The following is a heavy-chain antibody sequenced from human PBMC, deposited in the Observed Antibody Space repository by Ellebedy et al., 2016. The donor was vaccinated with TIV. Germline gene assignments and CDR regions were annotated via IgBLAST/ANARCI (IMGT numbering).Heavy chain of an antibody. Sequence: AASVKVSCKASGGTFSSYAISWVRQAPGQGLEWMGGIIPIFGTANYAQKFQGRVTITADESTSTAYMELSSLRSEDTAVYYCARVCSGGSCHSSYYYGMDVWGQGTTVTVSS. V-gene: IGHV1-69*13. J-gene: IGHJ6*02. CDR3: ARVCSGGSCHSSYYYGMDV. CDR2: IIPIFGTA. CDR1: GGTFSSYA. D-gene: IGHD2-15*01.